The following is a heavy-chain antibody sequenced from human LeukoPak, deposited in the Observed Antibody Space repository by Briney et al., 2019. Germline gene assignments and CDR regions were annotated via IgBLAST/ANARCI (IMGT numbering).Heavy chain of an antibody. Sequence: GRSLRLSCAASGFTFSSYGMHWVRQAPGKGLEWVAVIWYDGSNKYYADFVKGRFTISRDNSKNTLYLQMNSLRAEDTVVYYCARDTIGMDVWGKGTTVTVSS. D-gene: IGHD5-24*01. V-gene: IGHV3-33*01. CDR1: GFTFSSYG. CDR2: IWYDGSNK. CDR3: ARDTIGMDV. J-gene: IGHJ6*04.